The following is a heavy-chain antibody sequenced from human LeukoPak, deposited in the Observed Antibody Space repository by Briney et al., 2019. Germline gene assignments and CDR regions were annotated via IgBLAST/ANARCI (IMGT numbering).Heavy chain of an antibody. CDR1: GGSISSYY. CDR3: ARLRWGWYFDL. Sequence: SETLSLTCTVSGGSISSYYWSWIRQPPGKGLEWIGYIYYSGSTYYNPSLKSRVTISVDTSKNQFSLKLSSVTAADTAVYYCARLRWGWYFDLWGRGTLVTVSS. V-gene: IGHV4-59*08. J-gene: IGHJ2*01. CDR2: IYYSGST. D-gene: IGHD4-23*01.